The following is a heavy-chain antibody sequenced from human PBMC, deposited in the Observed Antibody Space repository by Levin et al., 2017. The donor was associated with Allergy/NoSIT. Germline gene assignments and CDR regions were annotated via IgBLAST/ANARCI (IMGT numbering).Heavy chain of an antibody. V-gene: IGHV1-46*01. CDR3: ARDLIVIAARMGGIYYYYGMDV. J-gene: IGHJ6*02. Sequence: GASVKVSCKASGYTFTSYYMHWVRQAPGQGLEWMGIINPSGGSTSYAQKFQGRVTMTRDTSTSTVYMELSSLRSEDTAVYYCARDLIVIAARMGGIYYYYGMDVWGQGTTVTVSS. CDR1: GYTFTSYY. D-gene: IGHD6-6*01. CDR2: INPSGGST.